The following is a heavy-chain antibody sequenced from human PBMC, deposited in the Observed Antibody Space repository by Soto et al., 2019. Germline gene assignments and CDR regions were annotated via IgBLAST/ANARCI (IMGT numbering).Heavy chain of an antibody. CDR3: ARGSSTTPTSYGYLAY. D-gene: IGHD1-1*01. V-gene: IGHV3-23*01. Sequence: PGGSLRLSCAASGFVFNDYAISWVRQAPGKGLEWVSGISASGGRTYYADSVEGRLSVSRDNSNNSVFLQINRLRDEDTAIYYCARGSSTTPTSYGYLAYWGQGTLVTVSS. J-gene: IGHJ4*02. CDR2: ISASGGRT. CDR1: GFVFNDYA.